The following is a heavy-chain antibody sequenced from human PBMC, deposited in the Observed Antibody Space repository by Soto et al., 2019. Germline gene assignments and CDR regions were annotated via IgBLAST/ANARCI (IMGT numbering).Heavy chain of an antibody. D-gene: IGHD1-1*01. CDR1: GGSISSSNW. CDR2: IYHSGST. Sequence: PSETLSLTCAVSGGSISSSNWWSWVRQPPGKGLEWIGEIYHSGSTNYNPSLKSRVTISVDKSKNQFSLRLASVTAADTAVYYCARTLPNRQLFDSWSKGTLVT. V-gene: IGHV4-4*02. J-gene: IGHJ4*02. CDR3: ARTLPNRQLFDS.